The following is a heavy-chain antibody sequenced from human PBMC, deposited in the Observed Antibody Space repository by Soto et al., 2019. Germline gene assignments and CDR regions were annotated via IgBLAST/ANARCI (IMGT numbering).Heavy chain of an antibody. CDR2: ISYDGTYK. CDR1: GFTFSAYA. J-gene: IGHJ4*02. D-gene: IGHD2-15*01. Sequence: QVQLVESGGGVVQPGRSLRLSCAASGFTFSAYAMHWVRQAPGKGLEWVAFISYDGTYKYYADSVKGRFTISRDNSKNSVILQMDSLRAADTAVYYCARDPRLGMEVVVSFDYWGQGTLVSVS. CDR3: ARDPRLGMEVVVSFDY. V-gene: IGHV3-30*04.